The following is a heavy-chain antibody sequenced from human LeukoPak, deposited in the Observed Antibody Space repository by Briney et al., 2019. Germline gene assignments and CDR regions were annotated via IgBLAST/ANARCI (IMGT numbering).Heavy chain of an antibody. V-gene: IGHV4-30-2*01. J-gene: IGHJ4*02. CDR1: GGSISSGGYY. Sequence: SETLSLTCTVSGGSISSGGYYWSWIRQPPGKGLEWIGYIYHSGSTYYNPSLKSRVTISVDRSKNQFSLKLSSVTAADTAVYYCARTRGYSYSYYFDYWGQGTLVTVSS. CDR3: ARTRGYSYSYYFDY. CDR2: IYHSGST. D-gene: IGHD5-18*01.